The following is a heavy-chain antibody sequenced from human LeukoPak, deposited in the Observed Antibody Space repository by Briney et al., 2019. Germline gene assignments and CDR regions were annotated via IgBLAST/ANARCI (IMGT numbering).Heavy chain of an antibody. CDR1: GFTFSNAW. CDR3: TTLSSVWGSYRYYFDY. CDR2: IKSKTDGGTT. D-gene: IGHD3-16*02. Sequence: PGGSLRLSCAASGFTFSNAWMSWVRQAPGKGLEGVGRIKSKTDGGTTDYAAPVKGRFTISRDDSKNTLYMQMNSMKTEDTDVYYCTTLSSVWGSYRYYFDYWGQGTLVTVSS. V-gene: IGHV3-15*01. J-gene: IGHJ4*02.